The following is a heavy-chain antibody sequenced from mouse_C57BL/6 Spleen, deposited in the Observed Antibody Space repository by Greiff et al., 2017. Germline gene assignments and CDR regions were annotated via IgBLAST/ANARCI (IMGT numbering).Heavy chain of an antibody. J-gene: IGHJ2*01. D-gene: IGHD1-1*01. CDR3: ARNWANYYGSFSFDY. Sequence: VKLQQSGPGLVQPSQSLSITCTASGFLLTSYGVHWVRQSPGKGLEWLGVIWSGGSTDYNAAFISRLSISKDNSKGQVFFKMNSLQADDTAIYYCARNWANYYGSFSFDYWGQGTTLTVSS. CDR2: IWSGGST. CDR1: GFLLTSYG. V-gene: IGHV2-2*01.